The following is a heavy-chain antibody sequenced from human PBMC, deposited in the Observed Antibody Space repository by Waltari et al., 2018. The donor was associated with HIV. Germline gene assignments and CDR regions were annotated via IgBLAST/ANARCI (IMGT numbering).Heavy chain of an antibody. D-gene: IGHD3-22*01. V-gene: IGHV4-34*01. CDR3: ARGKGSAYYYDSSGPRWFDP. CDR1: GGSFSGYY. CDR2: INQSGST. Sequence: QVQLQQWGAGLLKPSETLSLTCAVYGGSFSGYYWSWIRQPPGKGLEWIGEINQSGSTNYNPSLKSRVTISVDTSKNQFSLKLSSVTAADTAVYYCARGKGSAYYYDSSGPRWFDPWGQGTLVTVSS. J-gene: IGHJ5*02.